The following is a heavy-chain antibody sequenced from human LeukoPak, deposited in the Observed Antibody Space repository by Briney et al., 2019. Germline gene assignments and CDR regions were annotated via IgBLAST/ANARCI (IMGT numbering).Heavy chain of an antibody. D-gene: IGHD3-22*01. CDR1: GDSISSYY. V-gene: IGHV4-59*12. J-gene: IGHJ3*02. CDR3: ARVRRFYYDSSTKGAFDI. Sequence: SETLSLTCTVSGDSISSYYWSWIRQPPGKGLEWIGYIYYSGSTNYNPSLKSRVTISVDTSKNQFSLKLSSVTAADTAVYYCARVRRFYYDSSTKGAFDIWGQGTMVTVSS. CDR2: IYYSGST.